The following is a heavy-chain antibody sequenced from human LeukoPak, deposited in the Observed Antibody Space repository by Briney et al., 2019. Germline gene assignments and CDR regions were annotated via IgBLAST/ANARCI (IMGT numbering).Heavy chain of an antibody. D-gene: IGHD2/OR15-2a*01. CDR1: GHSTTRGYY. Sequence: PSETLSLTCAISGHSTTRGYYWAWFRPSPGRGLGWIATFFQSHRSFYNASLESRVTMSLDTSKSQFSLNLTSVTAADTAVYYCARVFSVPYLLDSWGRGTQVTVSS. J-gene: IGHJ4*02. V-gene: IGHV4-38-2*01. CDR3: ARVFSVPYLLDS. CDR2: FFQSHRS.